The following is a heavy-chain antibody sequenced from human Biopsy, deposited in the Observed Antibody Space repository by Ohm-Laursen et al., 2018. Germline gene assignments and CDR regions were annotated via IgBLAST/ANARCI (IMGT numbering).Heavy chain of an antibody. CDR1: GFSLNTRGMS. D-gene: IGHD3-22*01. CDR2: IDWDEAK. CDR3: ARMPIMIVSAALLYPRRRHFQGIDV. V-gene: IGHV2-70*01. J-gene: IGHJ6*01. Sequence: PTQTLPLTCTLSGFSLNTRGMSVTWIRQPPGKALEWLVLIDWDEAKLYNGYLKNRLTISKDNSENHVVLTLSDVDPVDTATYYCARMPIMIVSAALLYPRRRHFQGIDVWGQGTAVTVSP.